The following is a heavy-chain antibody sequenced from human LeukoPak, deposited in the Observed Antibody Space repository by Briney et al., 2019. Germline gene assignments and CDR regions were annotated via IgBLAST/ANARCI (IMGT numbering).Heavy chain of an antibody. D-gene: IGHD1-26*01. Sequence: SVKVSCKASGGTFSSYAISWVRQAPGQGLEWMGGIIPIFGTANYAQKFQGRVTITADKSTSTAYMELSSLRSEDTAVYYCARVVVGATFYYYYMDVWGKGTTVTVSS. CDR2: IIPIFGTA. J-gene: IGHJ6*03. CDR1: GGTFSSYA. CDR3: ARVVVGATFYYYYMDV. V-gene: IGHV1-69*06.